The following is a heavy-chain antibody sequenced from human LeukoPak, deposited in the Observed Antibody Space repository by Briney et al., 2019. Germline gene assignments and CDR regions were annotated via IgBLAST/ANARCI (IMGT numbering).Heavy chain of an antibody. Sequence: GGSLRLSCAASGFTVSSHYMSWVRQAPGKGLEWVSVIYSGGSTYYADSVKGRFTISRDNSKNTLYLQMNSLRAEDTAVYYCARGPITIFGVVTGFDYWGQGTLVTVSS. V-gene: IGHV3-53*01. CDR1: GFTVSSHY. CDR3: ARGPITIFGVVTGFDY. J-gene: IGHJ4*02. CDR2: IYSGGST. D-gene: IGHD3-3*01.